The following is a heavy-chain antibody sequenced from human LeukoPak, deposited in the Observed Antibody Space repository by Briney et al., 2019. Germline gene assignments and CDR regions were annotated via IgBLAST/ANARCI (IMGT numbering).Heavy chain of an antibody. Sequence: SQTLSLTCAISGDSVSSNSAAWNWIRQSPSRGLEWLGRTYYRSKWYNDYAVSVKSRITINPDTSKNQFSLQLNSVTPEDTAVYYCAREYKGNPYSITMVRGLKNWFDPWGQGTLVTVSS. CDR2: TYYRSKWYN. D-gene: IGHD3-10*01. J-gene: IGHJ5*02. CDR1: GDSVSSNSAA. CDR3: AREYKGNPYSITMVRGLKNWFDP. V-gene: IGHV6-1*01.